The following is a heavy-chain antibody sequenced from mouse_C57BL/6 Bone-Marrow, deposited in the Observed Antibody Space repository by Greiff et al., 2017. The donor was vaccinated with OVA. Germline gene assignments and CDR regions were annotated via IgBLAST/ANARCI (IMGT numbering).Heavy chain of an antibody. CDR1: GFNIKDDY. V-gene: IGHV14-4*01. Sequence: VQLKQSGAELVRPGASVKLSCTASGFNIKDDYMHWVKQRPEQGLEWIGWLDPENGDTEYASKFQGKATITADTSSNTAYLQLSSLTSEDTAVYYCTTVVGGYWGQGTTLTVSS. CDR2: LDPENGDT. CDR3: TTVVGGY. D-gene: IGHD1-1*01. J-gene: IGHJ2*01.